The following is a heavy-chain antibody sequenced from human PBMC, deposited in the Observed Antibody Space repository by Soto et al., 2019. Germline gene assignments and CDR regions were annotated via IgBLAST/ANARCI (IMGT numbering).Heavy chain of an antibody. CDR1: GFTFSNAW. CDR2: IKSKTDGRTT. V-gene: IGHV3-15*01. J-gene: IGHJ4*02. CDR3: TTNIVVVPAAIAGY. D-gene: IGHD2-2*01. Sequence: EVQLVESGGGLVKPGGSLRLSCAASGFTFSNAWMSWVRQAPGKGLEWVGRIKSKTDGRTTDYAAPVKGRFTISRDDSKNKLYLQMNSLKTEDTVVYYCTTNIVVVPAAIAGYWGQGTLVTVSS.